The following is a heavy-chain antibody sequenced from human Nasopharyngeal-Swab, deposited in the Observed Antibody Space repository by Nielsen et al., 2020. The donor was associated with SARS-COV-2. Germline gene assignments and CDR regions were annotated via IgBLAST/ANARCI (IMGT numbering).Heavy chain of an antibody. V-gene: IGHV3-7*03. CDR3: ARDSSGWYPDLDY. CDR1: GFTFSSYW. J-gene: IGHJ4*02. CDR2: IKQDGSEK. D-gene: IGHD6-19*01. Sequence: GESLKISCAASGFTFSSYWMSWVRQAPGKGLEWVANIKQDGSEKYYVDSVKGRFTISRDNGENSLYLQMNSLRAEDTAVYYCARDSSGWYPDLDYWGQGTLVTVSS.